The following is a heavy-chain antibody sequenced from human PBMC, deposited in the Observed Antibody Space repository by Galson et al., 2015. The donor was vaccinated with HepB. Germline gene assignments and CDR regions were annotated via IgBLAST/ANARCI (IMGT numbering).Heavy chain of an antibody. CDR2: IFHSGIT. J-gene: IGHJ3*02. Sequence: SLRLSCAASGFAFSSYAMNWVRQAPGKGLEWIGEIFHSGITNYNPSLKSRVTMSVDTSKNQISLRLTSVTAADTAVYYCATTYTSGPSLEAFESWGQGTMVTVSS. CDR3: ATTYTSGPSLEAFES. CDR1: GFAFSSYAM. V-gene: IGHV4-4*02. D-gene: IGHD3-22*01.